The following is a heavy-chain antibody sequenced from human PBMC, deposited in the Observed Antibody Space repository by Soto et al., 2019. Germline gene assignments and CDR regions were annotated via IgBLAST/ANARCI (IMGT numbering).Heavy chain of an antibody. D-gene: IGHD2-15*01. V-gene: IGHV1-69*13. J-gene: IGHJ6*02. Sequence: SVKVSCKASGGTFSTYAINWVRQAPGQGLECLGGIIPIFGTTNYAQKFQGRVTITADESTSTVYMELSSLTSEDTAVYYCVRDDPGHCSGGSCKYYSGMDVWGQGTTVTVSS. CDR2: IIPIFGTT. CDR1: GGTFSTYA. CDR3: VRDDPGHCSGGSCKYYSGMDV.